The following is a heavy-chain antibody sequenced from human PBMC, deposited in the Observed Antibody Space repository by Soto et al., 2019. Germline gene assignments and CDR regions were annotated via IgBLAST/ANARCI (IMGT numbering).Heavy chain of an antibody. D-gene: IGHD6-13*01. CDR1: GYTFTSYY. Sequence: GASVKVSCKASGYTFTSYYIHWVRQAPGQGLESMGIINPRGGITTYAQKFQGRLTMTGDTSTSTVYMELSSLTSEDTAMYHCASSPAYGSSWYGIPPDLSHGMDVWGQGTTVTVSS. CDR2: INPRGGIT. CDR3: ASSPAYGSSWYGIPPDLSHGMDV. V-gene: IGHV1-46*01. J-gene: IGHJ6*02.